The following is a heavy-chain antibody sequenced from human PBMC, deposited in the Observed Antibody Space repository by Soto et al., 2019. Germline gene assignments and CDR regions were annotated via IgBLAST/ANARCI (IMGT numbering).Heavy chain of an antibody. CDR3: ARDRADRGFDY. CDR1: GDRFTSYA. D-gene: IGHD3-10*01. J-gene: IGHJ4*02. CDR2: VLPVLGTT. Sequence: QVQLEQSGAEVKKPGSSVKVSCKASGDRFTSYAISWVRQATGQGLAWVGTVLPVLGTTNYAQKLRGRVTITADESTSTAYMELGSLRSEDTAIYYCARDRADRGFDYWGQGTLVTVSS. V-gene: IGHV1-69*18.